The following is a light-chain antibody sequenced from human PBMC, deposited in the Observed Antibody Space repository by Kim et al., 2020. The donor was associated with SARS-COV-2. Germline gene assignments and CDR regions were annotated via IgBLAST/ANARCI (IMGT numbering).Light chain of an antibody. CDR1: QSVSGY. CDR2: DAS. J-gene: IGKJ1*01. Sequence: LSPGETATLSCRASQSVSGYLAWYQTKPGQAPRLLIYDASNRATGIPARFSGSGSGTDFTLTISSLEPEDFAVYYCQQRSNWPPTFGQGTKVDIK. CDR3: QQRSNWPPT. V-gene: IGKV3-11*01.